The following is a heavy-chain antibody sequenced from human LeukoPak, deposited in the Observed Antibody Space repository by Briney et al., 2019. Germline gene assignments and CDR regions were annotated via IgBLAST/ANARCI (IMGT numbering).Heavy chain of an antibody. Sequence: TGGSLRLSCAASGFTFSSYSMNWVRQAPGKGLEWVSSISSSSSYIYYADSVKGRFTISKDNAKNSLYLQMNSLRAEDTAEYYCARGAKDSWMDYWGQGTLVTVSS. CDR2: ISSSSSYI. V-gene: IGHV3-21*01. CDR3: ARGAKDSWMDY. D-gene: IGHD6-13*01. CDR1: GFTFSSYS. J-gene: IGHJ4*02.